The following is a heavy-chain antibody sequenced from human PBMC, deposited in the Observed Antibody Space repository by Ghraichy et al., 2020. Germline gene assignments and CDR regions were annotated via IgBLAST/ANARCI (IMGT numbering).Heavy chain of an antibody. J-gene: IGHJ4*02. V-gene: IGHV3-7*04. CDR2: IKPDGSDK. Sequence: GGSLRLSCSTSGFTFRNYWMTWVRQPPGKALEWVAYIKPDGSDKYYVDSVKGRFTISRDNSKNSLYLQMNNLRAEDTALYYCDRGGYSSSMYWNYWGQGTLVTVSS. CDR3: DRGGYSSSMYWNY. D-gene: IGHD2-8*02. CDR1: GFTFRNYW.